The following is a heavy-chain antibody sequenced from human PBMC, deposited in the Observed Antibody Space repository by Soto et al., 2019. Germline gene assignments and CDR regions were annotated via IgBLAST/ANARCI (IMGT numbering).Heavy chain of an antibody. CDR3: ARGGNPLDS. V-gene: IGHV1-18*01. J-gene: IGHJ4*02. D-gene: IGHD3-16*01. CDR2: ISAYNGDT. CDR1: GYTFTNFG. Sequence: QVQLVQSGAEVKKPGASVKVSCKASGYTFTNFGISWVRQAPGQGLEWMGWISAYNGDTDYAQKFQGRGTMTTDRSTSTAYMEVRSLRFGDKAVYYCARGGNPLDSWGQGTLVTVSS.